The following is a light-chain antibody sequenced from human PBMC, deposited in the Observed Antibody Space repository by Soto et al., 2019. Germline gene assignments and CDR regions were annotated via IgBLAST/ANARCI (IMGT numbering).Light chain of an antibody. Sequence: QSVLNQPPSASGSPGQSVTLSCPGTSNVVGDYNYVSWYQQHPGKAPKLMIYEVTKRPSGVPDRFSGSKSGNTASLTVSGLQAEDEADYYCSSYAGSNNFVFGTGTKVTVL. V-gene: IGLV2-8*01. CDR2: EVT. J-gene: IGLJ1*01. CDR3: SSYAGSNNFV. CDR1: SNVVGDYNY.